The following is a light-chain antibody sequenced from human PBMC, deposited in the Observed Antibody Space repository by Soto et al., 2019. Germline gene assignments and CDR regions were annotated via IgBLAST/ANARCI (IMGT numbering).Light chain of an antibody. CDR2: GAS. Sequence: PGERVTLSCRASQSVSSSYLTWYQQKPGQAPRLLIYGASTRATSIPARFSGSGSGTDFTLTISSLQPEDFAVYYCQLHYNPPPFSGGPNVDIK. J-gene: IGKJ4*01. V-gene: IGKV3D-7*01. CDR1: QSVSSSY. CDR3: QLHYNPPP.